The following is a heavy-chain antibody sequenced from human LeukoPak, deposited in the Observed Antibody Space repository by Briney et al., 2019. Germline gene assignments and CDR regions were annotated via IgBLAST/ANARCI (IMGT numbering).Heavy chain of an antibody. Sequence: PSETLSLTCSVSGGSFSSYYWSWIRQPPGKGLELFVYMYDSGSTNYNPSLKSRVTISVDTSKNQFSLRLSSVTAADTAVYYCARHGGSYTFDLWGQGVLVTVSS. D-gene: IGHD1-26*01. CDR2: MYDSGST. CDR1: GGSFSSYY. J-gene: IGHJ4*02. CDR3: ARHGGSYTFDL. V-gene: IGHV4-59*01.